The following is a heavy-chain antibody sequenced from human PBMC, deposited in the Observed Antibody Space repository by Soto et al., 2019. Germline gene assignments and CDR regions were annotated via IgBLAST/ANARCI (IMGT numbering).Heavy chain of an antibody. CDR2: VNVGKGNT. Sequence: GSGKVSCKACVYCFTPYSMQCVRQAPGQRLEWMGWVNVGKGNTEYSRKFQGRLTVTRDTSASTVYMELSNLRSEDTAVYYCVRDGVALSKNPYNWFDLWGEGTRVTVSS. CDR3: VRDGVALSKNPYNWFDL. D-gene: IGHD3-3*02. V-gene: IGHV1-3*01. CDR1: VYCFTPYS. J-gene: IGHJ5*02.